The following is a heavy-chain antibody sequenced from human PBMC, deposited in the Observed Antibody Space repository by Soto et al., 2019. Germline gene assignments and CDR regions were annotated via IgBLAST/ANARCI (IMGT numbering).Heavy chain of an antibody. J-gene: IGHJ4*02. Sequence: SETLSLTCTVSGGSISSSSYYWGWIRQPPGKGLEWIGEINHSGSTNYNPSLKSRVTISVDKSKDQFSLNLNSVTAADTAVYYCAKHAGNGPYFDYWGQGTLVTVS. CDR3: AKHAGNGPYFDY. CDR1: GGSISSSSYY. V-gene: IGHV4-39*07. CDR2: INHSGST. D-gene: IGHD1-1*01.